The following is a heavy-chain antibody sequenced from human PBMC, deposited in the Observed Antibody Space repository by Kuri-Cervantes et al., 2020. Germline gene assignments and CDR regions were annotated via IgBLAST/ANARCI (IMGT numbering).Heavy chain of an antibody. Sequence: GGSLRLSCAASGFTFSSYGMHWVRQAPGKGLEWVAVISYDGSNKYYADSVKGRFTISRDNSKNSLYLQMNSLRAEDTAVYYCARAGPCSGGSCYYTYDFDYWGQGTLVTVSS. J-gene: IGHJ4*02. CDR1: GFTFSSYG. CDR3: ARAGPCSGGSCYYTYDFDY. D-gene: IGHD2-15*01. CDR2: ISYDGSNK. V-gene: IGHV3-30*03.